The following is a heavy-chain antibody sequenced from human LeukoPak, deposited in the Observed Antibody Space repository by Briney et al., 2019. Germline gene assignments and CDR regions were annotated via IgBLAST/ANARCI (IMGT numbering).Heavy chain of an antibody. V-gene: IGHV4-30-4*01. CDR1: GGSISSNDYY. CDR2: IHYTGST. D-gene: IGHD3-16*01. J-gene: IGHJ4*02. CDR3: ARGELWWDY. Sequence: SQTLSLTCTVSGGSISSNDYYWTWIRQPPGKGLEWIGYIHYTGSTFYNPSLKSRVTVLADTSKNQFSLKLTSVTAADTAVYYCARGELWWDYWGQGTLVTVSS.